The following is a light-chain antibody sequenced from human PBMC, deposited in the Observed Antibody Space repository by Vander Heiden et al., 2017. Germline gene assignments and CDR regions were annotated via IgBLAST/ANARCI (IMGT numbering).Light chain of an antibody. CDR3: QQYGGSPPYT. J-gene: IGKJ2*01. CDR2: GAS. Sequence: EIVLTQSPGTLSLSPGERATLSCRASQSVSSSYLAWYQQKPGQAPRLLIHGASSRATGIPDRFSGSGSGTDFTLTITTLEPEDFAVYYCQQYGGSPPYTFGQGTKLEIE. V-gene: IGKV3-20*01. CDR1: QSVSSSY.